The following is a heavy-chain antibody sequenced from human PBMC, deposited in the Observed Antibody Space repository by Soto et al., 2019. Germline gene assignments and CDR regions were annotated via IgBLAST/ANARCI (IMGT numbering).Heavy chain of an antibody. CDR2: IWYDGSNK. J-gene: IGHJ4*02. CDR1: GFTFSSYG. D-gene: IGHD2-21*02. V-gene: IGHV3-33*01. Sequence: QVQLVESGGGVDQPGRSLRLSCAASGFTFSSYGMHWVGQAPGKGLEWVAVIWYDGSNKYYADSVKGRFTISRDNSKNTLYLRMNSLRAEDTAVYYCARALGVYCGGDCALDYWGQGTLVTVSS. CDR3: ARALGVYCGGDCALDY.